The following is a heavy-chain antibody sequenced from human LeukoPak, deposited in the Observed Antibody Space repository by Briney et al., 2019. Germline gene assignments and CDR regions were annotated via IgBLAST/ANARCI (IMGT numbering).Heavy chain of an antibody. CDR1: GFTFSSYE. CDR2: ITSSGSDV. Sequence: PGGSPRLSCAASGFTFSSYEMNWVRQAPGKGLEWVSYITSSGSDVYYADSVKGRFTISRDNAKNSLYLQMNSLRAEDTAVYYCARDPQYSSGWYDAWFDPWGQGTLVTVPS. J-gene: IGHJ5*02. D-gene: IGHD6-19*01. V-gene: IGHV3-48*03. CDR3: ARDPQYSSGWYDAWFDP.